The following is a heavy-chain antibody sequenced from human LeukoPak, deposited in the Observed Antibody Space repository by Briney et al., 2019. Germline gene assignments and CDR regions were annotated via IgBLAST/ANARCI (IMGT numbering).Heavy chain of an antibody. V-gene: IGHV1-18*04. Sequence: ASVKVSCTASGYTFNIYGISWVRHAPGPGLEWMGWISIYTGNTKYGEKFQGRATMTRDTSTSTAYLEVRSLSSDDTAVYYCARVRGTALTAYPGYFDYWGQGTLVTVSS. D-gene: IGHD2-21*02. J-gene: IGHJ4*02. CDR2: ISIYTGNT. CDR1: GYTFNIYG. CDR3: ARVRGTALTAYPGYFDY.